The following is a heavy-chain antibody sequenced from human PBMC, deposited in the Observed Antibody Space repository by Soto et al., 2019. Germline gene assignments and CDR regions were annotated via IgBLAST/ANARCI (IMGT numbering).Heavy chain of an antibody. D-gene: IGHD3-22*01. CDR3: ARGAPLDHYDSSGYDDY. V-gene: IGHV4-34*01. CDR2: INHSGST. J-gene: IGHJ4*02. CDR1: GGSFSGYY. Sequence: PSETLSLTCAVYGGSFSGYYWSWIRQPPGKGLEWIGEINHSGSTNYNPSLKSRVTISVDTARNQFSLKLSSVTAADTAVYYCARGAPLDHYDSSGYDDYWGKGTLDTV.